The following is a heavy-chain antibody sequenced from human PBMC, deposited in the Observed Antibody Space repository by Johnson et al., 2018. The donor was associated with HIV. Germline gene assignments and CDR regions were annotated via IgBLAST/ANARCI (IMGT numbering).Heavy chain of an antibody. J-gene: IGHJ3*02. CDR2: ISYDGSNK. D-gene: IGHD6-6*01. CDR3: ARGGQLVAFDI. CDR1: GFTFSSYA. Sequence: QVQLVESGGGVVQPGRSLRLSCAASGFTFSSYAMHWVRQAPVKGLEWVAVISYDGSNKYYADSVKGRFTISRDNSKNTLYLQMNSLRAEDTAVYYCARGGQLVAFDIWGQGTMVTVSS. V-gene: IGHV3-30*04.